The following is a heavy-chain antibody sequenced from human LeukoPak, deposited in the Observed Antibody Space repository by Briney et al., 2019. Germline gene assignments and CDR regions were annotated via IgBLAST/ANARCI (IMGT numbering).Heavy chain of an antibody. CDR2: IYYSGST. CDR3: ARGADGRAVGSWNYVY. V-gene: IGHV4-59*01. Sequence: TSETLSLTCTVSGGSISSYYWSWIRQPPRKGLEWIGYIYYSGSTNYNPSLKSRVTISVDTSKNQFSLKLNSVTAADTAVYYCARGADGRAVGSWNYVYWGQGTLVTVSS. D-gene: IGHD1-7*01. J-gene: IGHJ4*02. CDR1: GGSISSYY.